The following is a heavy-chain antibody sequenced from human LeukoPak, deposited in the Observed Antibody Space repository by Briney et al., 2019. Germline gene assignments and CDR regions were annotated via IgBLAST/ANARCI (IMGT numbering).Heavy chain of an antibody. J-gene: IGHJ3*02. V-gene: IGHV4-59*01. CDR1: GGSISSYY. Sequence: SXXLSLTCTVSGGSISSYYWSWIRQPPGKGLEWIGYIYYSGSTNYNPSLKRGVTISVDTSKKKFSLMRSYETAADTAVYYCASGSGYESAFVIWGQGTMVTVSS. CDR3: ASGSGYESAFVI. D-gene: IGHD2-2*01. CDR2: IYYSGST.